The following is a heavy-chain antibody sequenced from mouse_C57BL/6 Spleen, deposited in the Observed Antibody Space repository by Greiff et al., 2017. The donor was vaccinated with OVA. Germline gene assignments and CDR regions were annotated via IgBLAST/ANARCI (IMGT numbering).Heavy chain of an antibody. CDR3: ASSNYNAMDY. CDR2: IYPGDGDT. CDR1: GYAFSSSW. Sequence: QVQLKQSGPELVKPGASVKISCKASGYAFSSSWMNWVKQRPGKGLEWIGRIYPGDGDTNYNGKFKGKATLTADKSSSTAYMQLSSLTSEDSAVYFCASSNYNAMDYWGQGTLVTVSS. V-gene: IGHV1-82*01. J-gene: IGHJ4*01. D-gene: IGHD2-5*01.